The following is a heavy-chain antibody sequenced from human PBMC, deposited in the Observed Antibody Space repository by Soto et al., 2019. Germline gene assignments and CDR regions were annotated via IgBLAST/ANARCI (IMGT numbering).Heavy chain of an antibody. CDR3: ATLMSKAPS. CDR2: IYSGGDT. V-gene: IGHV3-66*01. Sequence: EAHLVGSGGGLVQPGGSLRLSCAASGFAVSANYLSWVRQAPGKGLEWVSLIYSGGDTDYAESVKGRFTNSRDNSNKTLYLQMNSLQAEDTDVYYCATLMSKAPSWGQGALVNVSS. D-gene: IGHD4-4*01. J-gene: IGHJ4*02. CDR1: GFAVSANY.